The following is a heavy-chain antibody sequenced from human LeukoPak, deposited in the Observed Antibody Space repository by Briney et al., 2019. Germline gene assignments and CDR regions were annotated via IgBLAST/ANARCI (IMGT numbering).Heavy chain of an antibody. CDR2: VSYDGTNK. D-gene: IGHD2-21*01. CDR3: ARDNLLGSYSYYYMDV. J-gene: IGHJ6*03. V-gene: IGHV3-30*04. Sequence: GGSLRLSCGDSGFTLSSYAMHSVRQAPGKGLEWVAVVSYDGTNKYYADSVKGRFTISRDNSKNTLYLQMNSLRAEDTAVYYCARDNLLGSYSYYYMDVWGKGTTVTVSS. CDR1: GFTLSSYA.